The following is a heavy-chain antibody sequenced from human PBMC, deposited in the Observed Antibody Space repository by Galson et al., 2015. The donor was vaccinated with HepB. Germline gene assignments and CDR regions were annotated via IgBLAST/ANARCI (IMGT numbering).Heavy chain of an antibody. CDR1: GFTFGDYA. V-gene: IGHV3-49*03. Sequence: SLRLSCAASGFTFGDYAMSWFRQAPGKGLEWVGFIRSKAYGGTTEYAASVKGRFTISRGDSKSIAYLQMNSLKTEDTAVYYCTRGLRGYSYGYSPNPFDYWGQGTLVTVSS. J-gene: IGHJ4*02. D-gene: IGHD5-18*01. CDR3: TRGLRGYSYGYSPNPFDY. CDR2: IRSKAYGGTT.